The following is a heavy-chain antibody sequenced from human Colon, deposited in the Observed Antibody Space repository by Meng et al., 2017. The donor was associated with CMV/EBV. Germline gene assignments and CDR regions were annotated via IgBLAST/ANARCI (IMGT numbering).Heavy chain of an antibody. Sequence: GASLTLSCAASGFTFSRYTMSWVRQGPGKGLEWVSLVYSDDSSTYYSDSVKGRFTISRDYSQNTLYLQMNSLRAEDTAVYYCARIAAGDFWSVYYPFDYWGQGTLVTVSS. CDR3: ARIAAGDFWSVYYPFDY. CDR2: VYSDDSST. J-gene: IGHJ4*02. D-gene: IGHD3-3*01. CDR1: GFTFSRYT. V-gene: IGHV3-23*03.